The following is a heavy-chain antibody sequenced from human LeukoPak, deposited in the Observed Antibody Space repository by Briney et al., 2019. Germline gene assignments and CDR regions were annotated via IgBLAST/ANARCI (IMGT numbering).Heavy chain of an antibody. J-gene: IGHJ4*02. CDR3: ARMVASYDFWSPQYYLDY. CDR2: IKQDRGEK. CDR1: GFTFNSYW. Sequence: GGSLRLSCAASGFTFNSYWMSWVRQAPGKGLEWVANIKQDRGEKYYVDSVKGRFTISRDNAKNSLYLQMKSLRAEDTAVYYCARMVASYDFWSPQYYLDYWGQGTLVTASS. V-gene: IGHV3-7*01. D-gene: IGHD3-3*01.